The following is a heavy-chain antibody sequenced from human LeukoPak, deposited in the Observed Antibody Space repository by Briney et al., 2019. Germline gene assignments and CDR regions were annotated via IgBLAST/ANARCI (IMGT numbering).Heavy chain of an antibody. CDR2: INHSGST. V-gene: IGHV4-34*01. J-gene: IGHJ4*02. CDR1: GFTFSDYY. CDR3: ARHVRSGYYWLLDY. Sequence: GSLRLSCAASGFTFSDYYMSLIRQAPGKGLEWIGEINHSGSTNYNPSLKSRVTISVDTSKNQFSLKLSSVTAADTAVYYCARHVRSGYYWLLDYWGQGTLVTVSS. D-gene: IGHD3-22*01.